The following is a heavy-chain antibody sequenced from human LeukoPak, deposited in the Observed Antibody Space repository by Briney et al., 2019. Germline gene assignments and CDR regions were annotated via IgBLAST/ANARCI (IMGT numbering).Heavy chain of an antibody. D-gene: IGHD4-17*01. CDR3: ASTVTLDY. CDR2: IDASGGAT. Sequence: GESLRLSCAASGFTFSNYAMYWVRQPPGKGLEWVSTIDASGGATYYADSVKGRFTISGDNSKNTLYLQMNSLRAEDTAVYYCASTVTLDYWGQGTLVTVSS. V-gene: IGHV3-23*01. CDR1: GFTFSNYA. J-gene: IGHJ4*02.